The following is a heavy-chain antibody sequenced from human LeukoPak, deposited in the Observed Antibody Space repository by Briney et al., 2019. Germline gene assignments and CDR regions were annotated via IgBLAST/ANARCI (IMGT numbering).Heavy chain of an antibody. CDR2: MNPNSGNT. CDR1: GYTFTSYD. J-gene: IGHJ5*02. D-gene: IGHD2-2*02. Sequence: ASVKVSCKASGYTFTSYDINWVRQATGQGLEWMGWMNPNSGNTGYAQKFQGRVTMTRNTSISTAYMELSSLRSEDTAVYYCARGGWVSLYCSSTSCYSPWFDPWGQGTLVTVSS. V-gene: IGHV1-8*01. CDR3: ARGGWVSLYCSSTSCYSPWFDP.